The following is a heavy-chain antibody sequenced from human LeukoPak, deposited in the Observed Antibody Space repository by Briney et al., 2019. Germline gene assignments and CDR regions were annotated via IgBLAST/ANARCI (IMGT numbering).Heavy chain of an antibody. CDR2: ISSSSSYI. CDR1: GLRFSTNW. CDR3: ARGTIPEFDS. V-gene: IGHV3-21*01. J-gene: IGHJ4*02. D-gene: IGHD1-1*01. Sequence: PGGSLRLSCAASGLRFSTNWMSWVRQAPGKGLEWVSSISSSSSYIYYADSVNGRFTISRDNAKNSLYLQANSLSAEDTAVYYCARGTIPEFDSWGQGTLVTVSS.